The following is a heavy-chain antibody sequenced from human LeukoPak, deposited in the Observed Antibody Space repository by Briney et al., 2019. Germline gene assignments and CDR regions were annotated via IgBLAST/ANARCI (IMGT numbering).Heavy chain of an antibody. D-gene: IGHD1-26*01. Sequence: PSQTLPLTCTVSGGSISSGSYYWSWIRQPAGKGLEWIGRIYTSGSTNYNPSLKSRVTISVDTSKNQFSLKLSSVTAADTAVYYCARDSGRKGYFDYWGQGTLVTVSS. CDR1: GGSISSGSYY. CDR3: ARDSGRKGYFDY. V-gene: IGHV4-61*02. J-gene: IGHJ4*02. CDR2: IYTSGST.